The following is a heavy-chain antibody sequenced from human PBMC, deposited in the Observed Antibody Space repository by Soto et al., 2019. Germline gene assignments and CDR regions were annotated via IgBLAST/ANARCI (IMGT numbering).Heavy chain of an antibody. V-gene: IGHV1-24*01. CDR3: ATDLKYSSGWYRGYYYYGMDV. D-gene: IGHD6-19*01. Sequence: ASVKVSCKVSGYTLTELSMHWVRQAPGKGLEWMGGFDPEDGETIYAQKFHGRVTMTEDTSTDTAYMELSSLRSEDTAVYYCATDLKYSSGWYRGYYYYGMDVWGQGTTVTVSS. CDR1: GYTLTELS. J-gene: IGHJ6*02. CDR2: FDPEDGET.